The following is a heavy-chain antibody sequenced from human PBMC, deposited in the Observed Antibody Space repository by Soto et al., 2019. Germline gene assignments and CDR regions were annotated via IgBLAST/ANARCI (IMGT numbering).Heavy chain of an antibody. Sequence: QVQLVESGGGVVQPGRSLRLSCAASGFTFSSCAMHWVRQAPGKGLEWVALISYDGSNKYYADSVKGRFTISRDNSKNHLYLQMNSLRAEETALYYCARDKGDLRFLEWSYYFDYWGQGTLVTVSS. D-gene: IGHD3-3*01. CDR3: ARDKGDLRFLEWSYYFDY. CDR2: ISYDGSNK. V-gene: IGHV3-30-3*01. CDR1: GFTFSSCA. J-gene: IGHJ4*02.